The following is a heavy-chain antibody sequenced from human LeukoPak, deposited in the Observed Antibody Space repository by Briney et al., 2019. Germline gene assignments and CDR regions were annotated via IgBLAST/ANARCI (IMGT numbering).Heavy chain of an antibody. J-gene: IGHJ4*02. Sequence: GGSLRLSCAASGFTFSNYWMSWVRQAPGKGLEWVANIKQDGSEKYYVDSVKGRFTISRDNAKNSLYLQMNSLRADDTAVYYCARGGRAYGDWGQGTRVTVSS. CDR3: ARGGRAYGD. V-gene: IGHV3-7*04. CDR2: IKQDGSEK. D-gene: IGHD3-16*01. CDR1: GFTFSNYW.